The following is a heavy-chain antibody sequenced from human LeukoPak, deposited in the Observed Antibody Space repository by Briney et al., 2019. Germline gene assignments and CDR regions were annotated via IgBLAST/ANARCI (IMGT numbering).Heavy chain of an antibody. CDR2: IYYSGST. D-gene: IGHD3-3*01. Sequence: SETLSLTCTVSGGSISSYYWSWIRQPPGKGQEWIGYIYYSGSTNYNPSLKSRVTISVDTSKNQFSLKLSSVTAADTAVYYCARADFWSAQSTNGMDVWGQGTTVTVSS. J-gene: IGHJ6*02. V-gene: IGHV4-59*01. CDR3: ARADFWSAQSTNGMDV. CDR1: GGSISSYY.